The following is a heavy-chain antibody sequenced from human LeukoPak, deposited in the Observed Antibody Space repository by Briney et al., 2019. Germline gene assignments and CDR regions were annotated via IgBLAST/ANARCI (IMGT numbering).Heavy chain of an antibody. CDR3: ARDQRYYYDSKDDY. CDR2: IWYDGSNK. J-gene: IGHJ4*02. D-gene: IGHD3-22*01. CDR1: GFTFSSYG. Sequence: PGGSLRLSCAASGFTFSSYGMHWVRQAPGKGLEWVAVIWYDGSNKYYADSVKGRFTISRDNSKNTLYLQMNSLRAEDTAVYYCARDQRYYYDSKDDYWGQGTLVTVSS. V-gene: IGHV3-30*19.